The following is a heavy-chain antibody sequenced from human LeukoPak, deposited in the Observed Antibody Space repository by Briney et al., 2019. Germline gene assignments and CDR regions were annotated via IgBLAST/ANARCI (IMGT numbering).Heavy chain of an antibody. CDR3: ARLDYGDYNYYYYMDV. J-gene: IGHJ6*03. V-gene: IGHV1-2*02. D-gene: IGHD4-17*01. CDR2: INPNSGDT. CDR1: GYTFTGYY. Sequence: ASVKVSCKASGYTFTGYYLHWVRQAPGQGLEWMGWINPNSGDTDYAQNFQGRVTMTRDTSISTAYLDLSRLRSDDTAVYYCARLDYGDYNYYYYMDVWGKGTTVTVSS.